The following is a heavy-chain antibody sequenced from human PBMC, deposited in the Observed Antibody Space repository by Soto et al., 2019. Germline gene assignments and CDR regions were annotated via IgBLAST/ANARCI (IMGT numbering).Heavy chain of an antibody. V-gene: IGHV4-31*03. CDR1: GGSISSGGYY. CDR3: ARVPFSALSYMDV. CDR2: IYYSGST. J-gene: IGHJ6*03. Sequence: PSETLSLTCTVSGGSISSGGYYWSWIRQHPGKGLEWIGYIYYSGSTYYNPSLKSRVTISVDTSKNQFSLKLSSVTAADTAVYYCARVPFSALSYMDVWGKGTTVTVSS. D-gene: IGHD3-10*01.